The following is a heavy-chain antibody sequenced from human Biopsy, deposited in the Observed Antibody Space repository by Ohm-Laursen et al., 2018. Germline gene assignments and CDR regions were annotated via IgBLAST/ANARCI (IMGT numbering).Heavy chain of an antibody. V-gene: IGHV1-69*06. Sequence: SVKASCKAPGGTFSNYGANWVRQAPGQGIEWLGGNIPILGTGNYAQKFQDRVTVAADTSTSTATMELRSLRSDDTAVYYCATKLTGYFHHWGQGTLVIVSS. CDR2: NIPILGTG. D-gene: IGHD3-9*01. CDR1: GGTFSNYG. CDR3: ATKLTGYFHH. J-gene: IGHJ1*01.